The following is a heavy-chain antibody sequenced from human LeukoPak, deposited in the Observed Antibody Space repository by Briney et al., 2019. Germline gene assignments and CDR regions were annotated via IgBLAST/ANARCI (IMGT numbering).Heavy chain of an antibody. CDR2: IRYDGSNK. CDR3: EKYIRVDTSMATDY. D-gene: IGHD5-18*01. J-gene: IGHJ4*02. Sequence: PGGSLRLSCAASGFTFSRYGMHWVRQAPGKGLEGVAFIRYDGSNKYYADSVKGRFTISRDNSKNTLYLQMNSMRAEDTAVYYCEKYIRVDTSMATDYWGQRTLVTVSS. V-gene: IGHV3-30*02. CDR1: GFTFSRYG.